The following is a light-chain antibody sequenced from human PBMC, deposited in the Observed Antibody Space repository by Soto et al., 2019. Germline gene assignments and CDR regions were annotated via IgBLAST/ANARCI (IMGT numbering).Light chain of an antibody. Sequence: QSALTQPASVSGSPGQSITISCTGTSSDVGSYNLVSWYQQHPGKAPKLMIYEGSKRPSGVSNRFSGSKSGNTASLTISGLQAEYEADYYCCSYAGSSTFLVVFGGGTKLTVL. J-gene: IGLJ2*01. CDR3: CSYAGSSTFLVV. V-gene: IGLV2-23*03. CDR1: SSDVGSYNL. CDR2: EGS.